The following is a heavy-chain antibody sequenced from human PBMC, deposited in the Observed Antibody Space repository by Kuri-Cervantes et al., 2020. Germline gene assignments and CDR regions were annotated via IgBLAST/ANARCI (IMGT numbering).Heavy chain of an antibody. Sequence: GESLKISCAASGFTFSSYWMSWVRQAPGKGLEWVANIKQDGSEKYYVDSVKGRFTISRDNAKNSLYLRMNSLRAEDTAVYYCARDRLAYYYDSSGYYYFDYWGQGTLVTVSS. V-gene: IGHV3-7*01. J-gene: IGHJ4*02. D-gene: IGHD3-22*01. CDR1: GFTFSSYW. CDR3: ARDRLAYYYDSSGYYYFDY. CDR2: IKQDGSEK.